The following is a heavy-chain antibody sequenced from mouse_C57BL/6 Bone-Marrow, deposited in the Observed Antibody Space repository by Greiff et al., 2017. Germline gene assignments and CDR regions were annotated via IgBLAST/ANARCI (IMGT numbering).Heavy chain of an antibody. CDR3: VIYYYGAFDF. D-gene: IGHD1-1*01. CDR2: IHPNSGST. Sequence: QVQLQQPGAELVKPGASVKLSCKASGYTFTSYWMHWVKQRPGQGLEWIGMIHPNSGSTNYNEKFKSKATLTVDKSSNTAYMQLSSLTSEDSAVSYCVIYYYGAFDFWGTGTTVTVSS. CDR1: GYTFTSYW. V-gene: IGHV1-64*01. J-gene: IGHJ1*03.